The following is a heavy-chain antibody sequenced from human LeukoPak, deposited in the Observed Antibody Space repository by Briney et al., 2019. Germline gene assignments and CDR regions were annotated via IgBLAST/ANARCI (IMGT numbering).Heavy chain of an antibody. CDR2: INPSGGST. CDR3: ARESSTGGSDY. J-gene: IGHJ4*02. V-gene: IGHV1-46*01. CDR1: GYTFTSYY. Sequence: ASVKVSCKASGYTFTSYYMHWVRQAPGQGLEWMGIINPSGGSTSYAQKFQGRVTMARDTSTSTVYMELSSLRSEDTAVYYCARESSTGGSDYWGQGTLVTVSS. D-gene: IGHD7-27*01.